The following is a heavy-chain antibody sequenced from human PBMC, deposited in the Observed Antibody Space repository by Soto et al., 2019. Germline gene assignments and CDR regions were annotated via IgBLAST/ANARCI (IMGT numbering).Heavy chain of an antibody. CDR1: SNY. CDR3: AKGHSSSWYHDFDY. CDR2: IYSGGSA. J-gene: IGHJ4*02. V-gene: IGHV3-66*02. D-gene: IGHD6-13*01. Sequence: SNYVSRVRQAPGKGLEWVSVIYSGGSAYYADSVKGRFTISRDNSKNTLYLQMNSLRAEDTAVYYCAKGHSSSWYHDFDYWGKGTLVTVSS.